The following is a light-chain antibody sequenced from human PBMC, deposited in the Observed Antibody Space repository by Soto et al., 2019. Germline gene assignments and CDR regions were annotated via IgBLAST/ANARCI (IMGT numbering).Light chain of an antibody. V-gene: IGLV2-11*01. Sequence: QSALTQPRSVSGSPGQSVTISCTGTSGDVGAYDRVSWYQHHPTKAPKLTIYDVTNRPSGVPYRFSGSKSGSTASLTISGLQAEDEADYYCCSHAGGSSWVFGGGTKLTVL. J-gene: IGLJ3*02. CDR1: SGDVGAYDR. CDR2: DVT. CDR3: CSHAGGSSWV.